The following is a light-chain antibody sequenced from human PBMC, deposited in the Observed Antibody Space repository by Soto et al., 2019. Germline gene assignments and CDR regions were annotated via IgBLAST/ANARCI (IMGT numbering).Light chain of an antibody. J-gene: IGKJ1*01. CDR3: QQYGHSLWT. CDR1: QSVSSGH. V-gene: IGKV3-20*01. Sequence: DIVWTQSPGALSLSPGERATLSCMASQSVSSGHLAWYQQKPGQAPRLLIYGASSRATGIPDRFSGSGSGTDFTLTISRLEPEDYAVYYCQQYGHSLWTFGQGTKVDI. CDR2: GAS.